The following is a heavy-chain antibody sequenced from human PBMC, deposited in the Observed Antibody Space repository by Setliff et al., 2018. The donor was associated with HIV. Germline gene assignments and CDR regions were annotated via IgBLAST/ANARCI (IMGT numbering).Heavy chain of an antibody. CDR2: ISGSGTTT. CDR1: GFIFNNFW. J-gene: IGHJ4*02. Sequence: GSLRLSCSTSGFIFNNFWMHWVRQAPGEGLVWVSCISGSGTTTKYADFVKGRFTISRDNSKSTQYLQMNSLRTEDTAVYYCARDRGAAAGNGGYFDYWGQGTLVTVSS. CDR3: ARDRGAAAGNGGYFDY. D-gene: IGHD6-13*01. V-gene: IGHV3-74*01.